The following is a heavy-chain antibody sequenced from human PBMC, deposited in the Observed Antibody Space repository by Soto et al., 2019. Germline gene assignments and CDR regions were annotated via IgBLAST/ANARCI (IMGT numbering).Heavy chain of an antibody. CDR3: AKSACSGGSCYSEYFQH. V-gene: IGHV3-30*18. CDR1: GFTFSSYG. Sequence: QVQLVESGGGVVQPGRSLRLSCAASGFTFSSYGMHWVRQAPGKGLEWVAVISYDGSNKYYADSVKGRFTISRDNSKNTLYLQMNSLRAEDTAVYYCAKSACSGGSCYSEYFQHWGQGTLVTVSS. D-gene: IGHD2-15*01. J-gene: IGHJ1*01. CDR2: ISYDGSNK.